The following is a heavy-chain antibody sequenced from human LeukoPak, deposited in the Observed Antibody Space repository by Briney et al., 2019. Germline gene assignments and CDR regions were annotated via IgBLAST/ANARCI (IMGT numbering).Heavy chain of an antibody. V-gene: IGHV3-23*01. CDR2: ISGSGGST. J-gene: IGHJ4*02. CDR1: GFTFSNCA. D-gene: IGHD3-16*01. Sequence: PGGSLRLSCAASGFTFSNCAMTWVRQTPGKGQEWVSAISGSGGSTYYADSVKGRFSISRDNSKNTLYMQMNSLRADDTAVYYCAKDWGGDLYYFDYWGQGILVTVSS. CDR3: AKDWGGDLYYFDY.